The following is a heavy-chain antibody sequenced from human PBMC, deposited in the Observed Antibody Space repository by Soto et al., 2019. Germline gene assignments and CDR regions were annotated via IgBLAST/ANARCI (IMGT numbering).Heavy chain of an antibody. CDR3: ARDPGAFDPLFDY. D-gene: IGHD3-9*01. CDR1: VGYIRSYY. CDR2: IYYSGST. Sequence: TSETLCLTCTFYVGYIRSYYWSWIRQPPGKGLEWIGYIYYSGSTNYNPSLKSRVTISVDTSKNQFSLKLSSVTAADTAVYYCARDPGAFDPLFDYWGQGTMVTVSS. J-gene: IGHJ4*02. V-gene: IGHV4-59*01.